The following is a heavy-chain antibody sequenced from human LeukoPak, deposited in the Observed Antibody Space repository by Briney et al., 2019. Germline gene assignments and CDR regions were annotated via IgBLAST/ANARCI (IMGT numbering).Heavy chain of an antibody. Sequence: GGSLRLSCAASGFTVSSNYMSWVRQAPGKGLEWVSVIYSGGTTYYADSVKGRFTISRDNSKNTLFLQMNSLRAEDTAVYYCARVNWDYAGGYYYYMDVWGKGTTVTVSS. D-gene: IGHD1-7*01. CDR1: GFTVSSNY. CDR2: IYSGGTT. J-gene: IGHJ6*03. V-gene: IGHV3-53*01. CDR3: ARVNWDYAGGYYYYMDV.